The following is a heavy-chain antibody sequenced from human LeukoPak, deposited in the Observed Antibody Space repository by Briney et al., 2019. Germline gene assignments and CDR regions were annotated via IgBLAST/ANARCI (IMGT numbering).Heavy chain of an antibody. CDR2: IIAMGDVT. V-gene: IGHV3-23*01. CDR1: GFSFSAYP. J-gene: IGHJ3*02. CDR3: AKSLFTSATGTGRAFHI. D-gene: IGHD1-14*01. Sequence: GGSLRLSCAASGFSFSAYPMGGVRQAPGKGLQWLSGIIAMGDVTFHAGRVKGRFAISGDNSKSTLYLQMTGLRAGDTAEYYCAKSLFTSATGTGRAFHIWGQGTMVTVSS.